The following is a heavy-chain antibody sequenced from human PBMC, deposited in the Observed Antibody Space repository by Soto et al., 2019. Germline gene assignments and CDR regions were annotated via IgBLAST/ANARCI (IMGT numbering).Heavy chain of an antibody. CDR3: ARQDIVLMVYANDY. Sequence: SETLSLTCPVSGDSISPHYWTWFRRPPGKGLEWVGYVYYTGTTMYNPSLKSRLTISVDRSKNQVSLKLSSVTAADTAVYYCARQDIVLMVYANDYWGQGTLVTVSS. CDR1: GDSISPHY. J-gene: IGHJ4*02. V-gene: IGHV4-59*08. CDR2: VYYTGTT. D-gene: IGHD2-8*01.